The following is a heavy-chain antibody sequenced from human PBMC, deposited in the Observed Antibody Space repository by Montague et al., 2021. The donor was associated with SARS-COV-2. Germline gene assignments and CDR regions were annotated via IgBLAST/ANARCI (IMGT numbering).Heavy chain of an antibody. V-gene: IGHV4-59*01. Sequence: SETLSLTCSVSGESISAYYWSWIRQSPGRGLEWIGQINYTGTTKYNPSLKSRVTISVDTSRRQFSLKLKSVTAADTAVYYCARAQRTCFIAYCEYYLDVWGQGALVTVSS. D-gene: IGHD1-26*01. J-gene: IGHJ4*02. CDR3: ARAQRTCFIAYCEYYLDV. CDR2: INYTGTT. CDR1: GESISAYY.